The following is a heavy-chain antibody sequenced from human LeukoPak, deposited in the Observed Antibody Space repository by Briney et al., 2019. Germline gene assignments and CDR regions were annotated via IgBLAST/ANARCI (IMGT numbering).Heavy chain of an antibody. CDR3: ARGDNWTGYFGY. Sequence: SETLSLTCTVSGGSITGYYWNWVRQPAGKGLEWIGRIYSSGGTNYNPSLKSRVTMSVDTSKNRFSLRLNSVTAADTAVYYCARGDNWTGYFGYWGQGTLVTVSS. J-gene: IGHJ4*02. V-gene: IGHV4-4*07. CDR1: GGSITGYY. D-gene: IGHD3/OR15-3a*01. CDR2: IYSSGGT.